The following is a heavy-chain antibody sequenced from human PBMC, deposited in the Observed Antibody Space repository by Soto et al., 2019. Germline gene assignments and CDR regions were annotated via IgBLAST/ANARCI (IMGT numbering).Heavy chain of an antibody. Sequence: SETLSLTCTVSGGSISSYYWSWIRQPPGKGLEWIGYIYYSGSTNYNPSLKSRVTISVDTSKNQFSLKLSSVTAADTAVYYCARAGYSGYDSDYFDYWGQGTLVTVSS. CDR2: IYYSGST. CDR3: ARAGYSGYDSDYFDY. D-gene: IGHD5-12*01. V-gene: IGHV4-59*01. J-gene: IGHJ4*02. CDR1: GGSISSYY.